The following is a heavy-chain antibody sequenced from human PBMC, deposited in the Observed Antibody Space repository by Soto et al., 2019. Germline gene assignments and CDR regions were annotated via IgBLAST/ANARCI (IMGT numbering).Heavy chain of an antibody. CDR1: GGSVSSSSYY. Sequence: SETLSLTCTVSGGSVSSSSYYWGWIRQPPGKGLEWIGTIYYTGSTSYSPSLKRRVTISVDTSKTQFSLNLSSVTATDTAVYYCAGRRAGDYYFDYWGQGTLVTVSS. J-gene: IGHJ4*02. V-gene: IGHV4-39*01. D-gene: IGHD1-26*01. CDR3: AGRRAGDYYFDY. CDR2: IYYTGST.